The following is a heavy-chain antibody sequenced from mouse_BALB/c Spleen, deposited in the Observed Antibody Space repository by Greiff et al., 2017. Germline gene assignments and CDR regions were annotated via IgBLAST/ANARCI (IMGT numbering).Heavy chain of an antibody. Sequence: VQLQQSGPELVKPGASVKIPCKASGYTFTDYNMDWVKQSHGKSLEWIGDINPNNGGTIYNQKFKGKATLTVDKSSSTAYMELRSLTSEDTAVYYCARLEYGNYGFDYWGQGTTLTGAS. V-gene: IGHV1-18*01. D-gene: IGHD2-10*02. CDR3: ARLEYGNYGFDY. CDR2: INPNNGGT. J-gene: IGHJ2*01. CDR1: GYTFTDYN.